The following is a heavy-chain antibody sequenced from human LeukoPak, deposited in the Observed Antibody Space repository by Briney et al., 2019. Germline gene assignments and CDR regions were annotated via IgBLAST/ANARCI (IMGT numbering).Heavy chain of an antibody. Sequence: GGSLRLSCAASGFTFSSYGMHWVRQAPGKGLEWVAFIRYDGSNTYYADSVKGRFTISRDNSKNTLYLQMNSPRAEDTAVYYCAILPGYSSGWYEVNYWGQGTLVTVSS. D-gene: IGHD6-13*01. CDR2: IRYDGSNT. CDR3: AILPGYSSGWYEVNY. V-gene: IGHV3-30*02. J-gene: IGHJ4*02. CDR1: GFTFSSYG.